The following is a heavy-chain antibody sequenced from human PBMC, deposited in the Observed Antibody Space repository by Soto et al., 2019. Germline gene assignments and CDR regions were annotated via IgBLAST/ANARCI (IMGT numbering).Heavy chain of an antibody. CDR1: GGTFSSYA. D-gene: IGHD6-6*01. Sequence: SVKVSCKASGGTFSSYAISWVRQAPGQGLEWMGGIIPIFGTANYAQKFQGRVTITADESTSTAYMELSSLRSEDTAVYYCARGGMAARTLNWFDPWGQGTLVTVSS. V-gene: IGHV1-69*13. CDR2: IIPIFGTA. J-gene: IGHJ5*02. CDR3: ARGGMAARTLNWFDP.